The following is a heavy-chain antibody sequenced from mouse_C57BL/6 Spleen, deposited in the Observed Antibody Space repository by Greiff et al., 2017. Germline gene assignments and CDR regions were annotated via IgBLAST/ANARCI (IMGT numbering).Heavy chain of an antibody. V-gene: IGHV1-39*01. CDR2: INHNYGTT. CDR3: SRLDYGGVFAC. CDR1: GYSFTDYN. Sequence: EVQLQQSGPELVKPGASVKISCKASGYSFTDYNMNWVKQSHGKSLEWIGVINHNYGTTSYNQKFKGKATLTVDKSSSTAYMQLNSLTSEDSAVYYCSRLDYGGVFACWGQGTLVTVSA. J-gene: IGHJ3*01. D-gene: IGHD1-1*02.